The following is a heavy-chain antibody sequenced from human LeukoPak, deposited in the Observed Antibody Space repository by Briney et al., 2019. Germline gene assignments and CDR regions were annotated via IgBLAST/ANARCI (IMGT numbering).Heavy chain of an antibody. Sequence: GGSLRLSCAASGFTFSSYGMHWVRQAPGKGLEWVAVIWYDGSNKYYADSVKGRFTISRDNSKNTLYLQMNSLRAEDTAVYYCARDKDSGLYYYYGMGVWGQGTTVTVSS. D-gene: IGHD3-10*01. CDR3: ARDKDSGLYYYYGMGV. CDR1: GFTFSSYG. CDR2: IWYDGSNK. V-gene: IGHV3-33*01. J-gene: IGHJ6*02.